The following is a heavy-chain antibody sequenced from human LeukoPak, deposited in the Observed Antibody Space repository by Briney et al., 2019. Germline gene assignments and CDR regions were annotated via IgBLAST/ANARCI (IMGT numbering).Heavy chain of an antibody. CDR3: ARLTGYNSGAFYFDY. Sequence: SETLSLTCTVSGGSISSYYWSWIRQPPGKGLEWIGYIYYSGSTNYNPSLKSRVTISVDTSKNQFSLKLSSVTAADTAVYYCARLTGYNSGAFYFDYWGQGTLVTVSS. D-gene: IGHD5-24*01. V-gene: IGHV4-59*08. CDR1: GGSISSYY. CDR2: IYYSGST. J-gene: IGHJ4*02.